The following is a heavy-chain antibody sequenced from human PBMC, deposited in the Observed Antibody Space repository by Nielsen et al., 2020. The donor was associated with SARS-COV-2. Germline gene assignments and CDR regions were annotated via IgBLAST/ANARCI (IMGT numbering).Heavy chain of an antibody. Sequence: SETLSLTCTVSGASISSGGYFWSWIRQHPGKGLEWIGYIYFTGRTSYNPSLKSRDAMSVDTSKNQFSLDLKSVTVADTAVYYCAREASGYDHYKYGMDVWGLGATVTVSS. CDR1: GASISSGGYF. V-gene: IGHV4-31*03. CDR2: IYFTGRT. D-gene: IGHD5-12*01. J-gene: IGHJ6*02. CDR3: AREASGYDHYKYGMDV.